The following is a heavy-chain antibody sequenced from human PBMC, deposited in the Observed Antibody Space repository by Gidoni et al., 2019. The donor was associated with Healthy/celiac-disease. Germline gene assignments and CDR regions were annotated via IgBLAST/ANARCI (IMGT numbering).Heavy chain of an antibody. J-gene: IGHJ6*03. V-gene: IGHV3-30*18. CDR1: GFTFRSSG. D-gene: IGHD6-13*01. Sequence: VQLVESGGGVVQPGRSLTLSCPDSGFTFRSSGLHWVRQAPAKGLEWVTVISYDGSNKYYADSVEGRFTISRDNSKNTLYLQMNSLGAEDAAVYYGAKELYAAGDYYYYYCMDVWGKGTTVTVSS. CDR2: ISYDGSNK. CDR3: AKELYAAGDYYYYYCMDV.